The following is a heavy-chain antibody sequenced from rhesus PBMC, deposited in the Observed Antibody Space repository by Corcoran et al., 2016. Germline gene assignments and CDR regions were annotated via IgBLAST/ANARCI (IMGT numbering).Heavy chain of an antibody. CDR1: GFSLTTSGMG. V-gene: IGHV2-174*01. J-gene: IGHJ3*01. CDR2: IYWDDDK. Sequence: QVTLKESGPALVKPTQTLTLTCTFSGFSLTTSGMGVGWIRQPPAKALELLALIYWDDDKRYSTSLKSRLTISKDTSKNQVVITMNNMDPVDTATYYCARGGLQYLDWLLPNDAFDFWGQGLRVTVSS. CDR3: ARGGLQYLDWLLPNDAFDF. D-gene: IGHD3-3*01.